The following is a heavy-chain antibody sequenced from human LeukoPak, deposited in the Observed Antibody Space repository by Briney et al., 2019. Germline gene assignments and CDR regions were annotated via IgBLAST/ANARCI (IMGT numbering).Heavy chain of an antibody. Sequence: GGSLRLSCTASGFTFSGAWMTWVRQAPGKGLEWVANIREDGTEKNYVDSVKGRFTISRDNAKNSLYLQMNSLRAEDTAVYYCARVRGVITFFDYWGQGTLVTVSS. D-gene: IGHD3-10*01. J-gene: IGHJ4*02. CDR3: ARVRGVITFFDY. CDR1: GFTFSGAW. V-gene: IGHV3-7*01. CDR2: IREDGTEK.